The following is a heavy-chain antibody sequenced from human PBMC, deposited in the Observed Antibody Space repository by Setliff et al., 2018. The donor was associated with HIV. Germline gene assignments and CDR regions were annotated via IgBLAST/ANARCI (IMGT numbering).Heavy chain of an antibody. V-gene: IGHV4-59*11. CDR2: IYHSGNT. CDR3: ARVGLSYRFDY. CDR1: GGSISNHY. D-gene: IGHD3-16*02. Sequence: SETLSLTCTVSGGSISNHYWSWIRQPPGKGLEWIGYIYHSGNTNYNPSLKSRVTLSIATSKNQFSLKLSSVTAADTAVYYCARVGLSYRFDYWGQGTRVTVSS. J-gene: IGHJ4*02.